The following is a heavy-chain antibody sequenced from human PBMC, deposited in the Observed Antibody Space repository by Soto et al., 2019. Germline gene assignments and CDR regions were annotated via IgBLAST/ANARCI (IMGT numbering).Heavy chain of an antibody. Sequence: PGGSLRLSCTGSGFTFGDYAISWSRQAPGKGLEWVGVIRSKAYGETKDYAASVKGRFTILRDDSKSIAYLQMNSLQSEDTGVYYCTRYTSTSRYSYFGMDVWGHGTTVTVS. J-gene: IGHJ6*02. CDR2: IRSKAYGETK. V-gene: IGHV3-49*03. CDR3: TRYTSTSRYSYFGMDV. D-gene: IGHD2-2*01. CDR1: GFTFGDYA.